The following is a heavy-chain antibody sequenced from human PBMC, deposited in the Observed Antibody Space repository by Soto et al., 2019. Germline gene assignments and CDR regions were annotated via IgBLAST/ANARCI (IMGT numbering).Heavy chain of an antibody. D-gene: IGHD2-8*01. Sequence: GGSLRLSCATSGFTFTHFGIHWVRQAPGKGLEWVAVVWSDGSKQDYTDSVKGRFTVSRDTSKNTVYLQMNSLRDEDTAVYYCARDRDTNGRFSWLDPWGPGTLVTVS. CDR3: ARDRDTNGRFSWLDP. V-gene: IGHV3-33*01. CDR1: GFTFTHFG. CDR2: VWSDGSKQ. J-gene: IGHJ5*02.